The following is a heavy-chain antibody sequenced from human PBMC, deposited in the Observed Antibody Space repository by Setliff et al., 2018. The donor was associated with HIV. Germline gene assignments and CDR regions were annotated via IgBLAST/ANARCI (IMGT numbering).Heavy chain of an antibody. CDR1: GGSITSTTYY. CDR2: IYYSGST. Sequence: SETLSLTCTVSGGSITSTTYYWGWIRQPPGKGLEWIGSIYYSGSTYYNPSLKTRVTISVDTSKNQFSLKLTSVTAADTAVYYCARGAERGFSPNWGQGTLVTVS. J-gene: IGHJ4*02. V-gene: IGHV4-39*01. CDR3: ARGAERGFSPN. D-gene: IGHD3-22*01.